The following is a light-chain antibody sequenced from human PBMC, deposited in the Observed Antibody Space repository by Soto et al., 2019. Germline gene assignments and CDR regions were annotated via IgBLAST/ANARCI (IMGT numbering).Light chain of an antibody. CDR1: QTISIY. J-gene: IGKJ1*01. CDR3: QQSYSTPPT. CDR2: AAS. V-gene: IGKV1-39*01. Sequence: DIQMTQSPSSLSASVGDRVTLTCRASQTISIYLNWYQQKPGKAPKLLIYAASSLQSGVPSRFSGSGSGTDFTLTISSLQPEDFATYFCQQSYSTPPTFGQGTRVEIK.